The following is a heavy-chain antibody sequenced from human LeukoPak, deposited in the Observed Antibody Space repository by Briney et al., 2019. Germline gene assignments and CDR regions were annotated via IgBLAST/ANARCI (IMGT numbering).Heavy chain of an antibody. CDR1: GFTVTNSY. J-gene: IGHJ4*02. CDR2: IYRGGSS. Sequence: PGGSLRLSCAASGFTVTNSYMSWVRQAPGKGLEWVAIIYRGGSSYYAESVRGRFTISRDNSKNTLYLQMNSLRAEDTAVYYCAKDAEEMAVYRYSDYWGQGTLVTVSS. D-gene: IGHD5-24*01. V-gene: IGHV3-53*01. CDR3: AKDAEEMAVYRYSDY.